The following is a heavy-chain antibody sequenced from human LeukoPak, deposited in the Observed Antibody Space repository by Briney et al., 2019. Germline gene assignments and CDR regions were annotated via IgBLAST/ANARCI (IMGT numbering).Heavy chain of an antibody. CDR2: ISAYSGNT. V-gene: IGHV1-18*01. CDR1: GYTFTSYG. CDR3: ARDQEMGYYYGMDV. D-gene: IGHD5-24*01. Sequence: VASVKVSCKASGYTFTSYGISWVRQAPGQGLEWMGWISAYSGNTNYAQKLQGRVTMTTDTSTSTAYMELRSLRSDDTAVYYCARDQEMGYYYGMDVWGQGTTVTVSS. J-gene: IGHJ6*02.